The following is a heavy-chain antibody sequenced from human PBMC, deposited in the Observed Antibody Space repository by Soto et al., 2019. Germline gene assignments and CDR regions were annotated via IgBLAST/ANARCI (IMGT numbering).Heavy chain of an antibody. D-gene: IGHD3-22*01. J-gene: IGHJ4*02. V-gene: IGHV4-39*01. Sequence: QLQLQESGPGLVKPSETLSLTCTVSGGSISSSSYYWGWIRQPPGKGLEWIGSIYYSGSTYYNPSLKSRVTISVDTSKNQFSLKLSSVTAADTAVYYCARRDYYDSSGPTGDFDYWGQGTLVTVSS. CDR2: IYYSGST. CDR3: ARRDYYDSSGPTGDFDY. CDR1: GGSISSSSYY.